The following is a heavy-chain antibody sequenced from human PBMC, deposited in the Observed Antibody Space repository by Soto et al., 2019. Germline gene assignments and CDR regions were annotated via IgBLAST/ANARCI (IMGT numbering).Heavy chain of an antibody. CDR3: ARTLRYFDRHYGMDV. CDR2: IYYSGST. Sequence: PSETLSLTCTVSGGSISSSSYYWGWIRQPPGKGLEWIGSIYYSGSTYYSPSLKSRVTISIDTSKNQFSLKLSSVTAADTAVYYCARTLRYFDRHYGMDVWGQWTTVT. V-gene: IGHV4-39*01. CDR1: GGSISSSSYY. J-gene: IGHJ6*02. D-gene: IGHD3-9*01.